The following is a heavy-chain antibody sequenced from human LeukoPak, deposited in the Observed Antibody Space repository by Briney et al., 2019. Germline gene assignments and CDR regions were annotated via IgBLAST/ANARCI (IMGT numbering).Heavy chain of an antibody. Sequence: GGTLRLSCAASGFTFSSYGMTWVRQAPGKGLEWISGTSGSGGSTYYANSVKGRFTISRDNSKNTLYLEMNSLRAEDTAVYYCAKNGGSQCYSHLDYWGRGSLVTVSS. J-gene: IGHJ4*02. V-gene: IGHV3-23*01. D-gene: IGHD2-15*01. CDR3: AKNGGSQCYSHLDY. CDR2: TSGSGGST. CDR1: GFTFSSYG.